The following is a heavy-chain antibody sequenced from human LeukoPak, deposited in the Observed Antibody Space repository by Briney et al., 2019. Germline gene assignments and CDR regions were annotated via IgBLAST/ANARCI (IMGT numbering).Heavy chain of an antibody. D-gene: IGHD2-15*01. CDR1: GFTFSSYA. CDR2: ISGSGGST. V-gene: IGHV3-23*01. Sequence: GGSLRLSCAASGFTFSSYAMSWVRQAPGKGLEWVSTISGSGGSTYYADSVKGRFTISRDNSKNTLYLQMDSLRAEDTAIYYCAKDGSGCSGGSCYQNFDYWGQGTLVTVSS. J-gene: IGHJ4*02. CDR3: AKDGSGCSGGSCYQNFDY.